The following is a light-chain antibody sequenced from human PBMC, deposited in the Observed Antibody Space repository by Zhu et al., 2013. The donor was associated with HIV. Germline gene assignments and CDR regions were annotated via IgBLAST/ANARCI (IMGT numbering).Light chain of an antibody. J-gene: IGLJ1*01. CDR2: EVS. CDR1: STDIGAYNY. V-gene: IGLV2-14*01. CDR3: GSFTVSKTYV. Sequence: QSALTQPASVSGSPGQSITISCTGTSTDIGAYNYVSWYQQHPGKAPKLIIYEVSHRPSGVSDRFSGFKSANTASLTISGLQTEDEADYYCGSFTVSKTYVFGTGTKVTV.